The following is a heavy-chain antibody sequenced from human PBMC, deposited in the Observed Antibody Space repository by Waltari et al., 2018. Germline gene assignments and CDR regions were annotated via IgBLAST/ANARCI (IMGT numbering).Heavy chain of an antibody. V-gene: IGHV4-59*01. Sequence: QVQLQESGPGLVKPSETLSLTCTVSGGSISSSYWSWIRQPPGKGLEWIGYIYYSGSTNYNPSLKSRVTISVDTSKNQFSLKLSSVTAADTAVYYCARFSVAGTVYWGQGTLVTVSS. CDR2: IYYSGST. D-gene: IGHD6-19*01. CDR1: GGSISSSY. J-gene: IGHJ4*02. CDR3: ARFSVAGTVY.